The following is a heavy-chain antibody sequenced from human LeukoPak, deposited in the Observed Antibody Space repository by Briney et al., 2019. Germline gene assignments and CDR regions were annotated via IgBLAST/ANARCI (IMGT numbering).Heavy chain of an antibody. V-gene: IGHV4-34*01. J-gene: IGHJ6*02. Sequence: SETLSLTCAVYGVSFSGYYWSWIRQPPGKGLEWMGEINHSRSTNYNPSLKSRVTISVDTSKNQFSLKLSSVTAADTAVYYCARSPPNTWSYYYYGMDVWGQGTTVTVSS. D-gene: IGHD2-2*02. CDR2: INHSRST. CDR1: GVSFSGYY. CDR3: ARSPPNTWSYYYYGMDV.